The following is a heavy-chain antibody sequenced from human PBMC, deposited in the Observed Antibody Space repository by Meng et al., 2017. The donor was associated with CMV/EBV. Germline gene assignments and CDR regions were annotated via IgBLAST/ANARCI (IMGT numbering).Heavy chain of an antibody. CDR3: AREGLRGMLLPPGI. D-gene: IGHD4-17*01. J-gene: IGHJ3*02. CDR1: GYTFTYRF. CDR2: ITAFNGNS. V-gene: IGHV1-45*02. Sequence: SVKVSCKASGYTFTYRFLHWVRQAPGQALEWMEWITAFNGNSNYALKFQDRVTIIMDRSMSTAYMELTSLRSEDTAVYYCAREGLRGMLLPPGIWGQGTMVTVSS.